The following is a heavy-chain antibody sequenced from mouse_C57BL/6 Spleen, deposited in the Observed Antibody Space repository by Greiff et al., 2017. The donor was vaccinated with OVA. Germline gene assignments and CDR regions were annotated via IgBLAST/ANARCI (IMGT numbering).Heavy chain of an antibody. J-gene: IGHJ1*03. V-gene: IGHV5-9*04. CDR3: ARSYYGSGDWYFDV. D-gene: IGHD1-1*01. CDR1: GFTFSSYP. CDR2: ISGGGGNT. Sequence: DVKLVESGGGLVKPGGSLKLSCAASGFTFSSYPMSWVRQTPEKRLEWVATISGGGGNTYYPDSVKGRFTISRDNAKNTLYLQMSSLRSEDTAVYYCARSYYGSGDWYFDVGGTGTTVTVSS.